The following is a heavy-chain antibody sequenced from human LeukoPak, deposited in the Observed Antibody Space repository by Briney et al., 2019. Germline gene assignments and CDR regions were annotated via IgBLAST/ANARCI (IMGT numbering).Heavy chain of an antibody. CDR1: GFTFSSYA. V-gene: IGHV3-23*01. D-gene: IGHD2-21*02. J-gene: IGHJ4*02. CDR3: AKSTPYCGGDCYSSFDY. Sequence: GGSLRLSCAASGFTFSSYAMSWVRQAPGKGLEWVSAISGSGGSTYYADSVKGRFTISRDNSKNTLYLQMNSLRAEDTAVYYRAKSTPYCGGDCYSSFDYWGQGTLVTVSS. CDR2: ISGSGGST.